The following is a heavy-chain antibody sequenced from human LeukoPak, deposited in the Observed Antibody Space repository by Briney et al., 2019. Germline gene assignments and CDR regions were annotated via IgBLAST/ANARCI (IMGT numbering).Heavy chain of an antibody. CDR1: GFTFSSYA. Sequence: GGSLRLSCAASGFTFSSYAMSWVPQAPGKGLEWVSAISGSGGSTYYADPVKVRFTISRDNSKNTLYLQMNSLRAEDTAVYYCAKGHLDTAMVFWVGDYFDYWGQGTLVTVSS. CDR3: AKGHLDTAMVFWVGDYFDY. J-gene: IGHJ4*02. CDR2: ISGSGGST. D-gene: IGHD5-18*01. V-gene: IGHV3-23*01.